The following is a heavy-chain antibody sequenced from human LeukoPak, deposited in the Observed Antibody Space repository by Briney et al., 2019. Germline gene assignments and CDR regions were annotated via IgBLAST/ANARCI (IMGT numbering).Heavy chain of an antibody. D-gene: IGHD2-15*01. CDR2: ISSSGSTI. Sequence: GGSLRLSCAASGFTFSDYYMSWIRQAPGKGLEWVSYISSSGSTIYYADSVKGRFTISRDNAKNSLYLQMNSLRAEDTAVYYCARRPIRWFPPDAFYIWGKGTMVTVSS. V-gene: IGHV3-11*04. CDR3: ARRPIRWFPPDAFYI. CDR1: GFTFSDYY. J-gene: IGHJ3*02.